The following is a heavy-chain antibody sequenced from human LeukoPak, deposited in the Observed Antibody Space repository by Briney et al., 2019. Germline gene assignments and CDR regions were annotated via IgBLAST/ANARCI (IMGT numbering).Heavy chain of an antibody. Sequence: GGSLRLSCAASGFTFSSYWMSWVRQAPGKGLEWVASIKQDGSEKYYVDSVKGRFTISRDNAKNSLYLQMNSLRAEDTAVYYCARDLELRTYYFDYWGQGTLVTVSS. CDR1: GFTFSSYW. D-gene: IGHD1-7*01. V-gene: IGHV3-7*01. CDR2: IKQDGSEK. J-gene: IGHJ4*02. CDR3: ARDLELRTYYFDY.